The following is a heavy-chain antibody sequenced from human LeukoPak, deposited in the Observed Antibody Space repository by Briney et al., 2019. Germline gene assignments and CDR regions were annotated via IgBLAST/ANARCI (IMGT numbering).Heavy chain of an antibody. CDR2: IYYSGST. D-gene: IGHD2-8*01. Sequence: SETLSLTCTVSGGSITSYYSSWIRQPPGKGLEWIGYIYYSGSTNYNPSLKSRVTVSVDTSNNQFSLKLSSVTAADTAVYYCARGGRLIFHYWGPGNLVTVSS. CDR3: ARGGRLIFHY. J-gene: IGHJ4*02. V-gene: IGHV4-59*01. CDR1: GGSITSYY.